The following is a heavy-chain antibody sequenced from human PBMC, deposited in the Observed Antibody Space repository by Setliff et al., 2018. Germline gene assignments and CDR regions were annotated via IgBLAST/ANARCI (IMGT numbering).Heavy chain of an antibody. Sequence: SCSVSGITFINAWMTWVRQAPGKGPEWVGRIKSSREGATSDYGAPAKGRFTISRDDSKQMIFLQMHNLKTEDTGFYYCATGPRDSRNYLTWLGSWGQGTLVTVSS. V-gene: IGHV3-15*01. CDR1: GITFINAW. CDR2: IKSSREGATS. J-gene: IGHJ5*01. D-gene: IGHD3-22*01. CDR3: ATGPRDSRNYLTWLGS.